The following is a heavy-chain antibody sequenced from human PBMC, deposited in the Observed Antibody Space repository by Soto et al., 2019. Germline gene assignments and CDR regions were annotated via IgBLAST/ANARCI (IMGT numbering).Heavy chain of an antibody. CDR1: GGSFSGYY. CDR2: INHSGGT. CDR3: ASRYSSSRDY. V-gene: IGHV4-34*01. J-gene: IGHJ4*02. D-gene: IGHD6-13*01. Sequence: PSETLSLTCAVYGGSFSGYYWSWICQPPGKGLEWIGEINHSGGTNYNPSLKSRVTISVDTSKNQFSLKLSSVTAADTAVYYCASRYSSSRDYWGQGTLVTVSS.